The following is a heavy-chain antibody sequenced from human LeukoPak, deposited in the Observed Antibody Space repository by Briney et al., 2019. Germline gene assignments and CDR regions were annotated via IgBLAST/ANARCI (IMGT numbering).Heavy chain of an antibody. CDR2: INHSGST. CDR1: GGSFSGYY. CDR3: ARAGGTNWFDP. V-gene: IGHV4-34*01. Sequence: SETLSLTCAVYGGSFSGYYWSWIRQPPGKVLEWIGEINHSGSTNYNPSLKSRVTISVDTSKNQFSLKLSSVTAADTAVYYCARAGGTNWFDPWGQGALVTVSS. D-gene: IGHD1-1*01. J-gene: IGHJ5*02.